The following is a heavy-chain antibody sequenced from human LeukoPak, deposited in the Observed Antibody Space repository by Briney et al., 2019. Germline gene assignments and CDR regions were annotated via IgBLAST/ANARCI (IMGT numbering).Heavy chain of an antibody. CDR3: AKDIVYYDSGGSTFAY. V-gene: IGHV3-30*18. CDR1: GFTFSSYG. D-gene: IGHD3-22*01. Sequence: GRSLRLSCAASGFTFSSYGMHLVRQAPGKGLEWVAVISYDGSNKYYADSVKGRFTISRDNSKNTLYLQMNSLRAEDTAVYYCAKDIVYYDSGGSTFAYWAQGTRATVSS. CDR2: ISYDGSNK. J-gene: IGHJ4*02.